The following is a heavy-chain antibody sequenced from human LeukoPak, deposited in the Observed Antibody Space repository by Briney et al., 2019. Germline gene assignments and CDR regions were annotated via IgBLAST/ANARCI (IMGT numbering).Heavy chain of an antibody. J-gene: IGHJ3*02. CDR3: ARDSLIVGATGAFDI. CDR1: GFTFSSFW. V-gene: IGHV3-7*01. D-gene: IGHD1-26*01. Sequence: GSLGLPFAAPGFTFSSFWMGWVRQAPGKGLGGGAQIKQDGSEKYYVDSVKGRFTISRDNAKNSLYLQMNSLRAEDTAVYYCARDSLIVGATGAFDIWGQGTMVTVSS. CDR2: IKQDGSEK.